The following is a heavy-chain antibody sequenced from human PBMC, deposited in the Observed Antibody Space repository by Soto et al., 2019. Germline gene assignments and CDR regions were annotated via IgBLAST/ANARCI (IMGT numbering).Heavy chain of an antibody. CDR2: IYSGGST. V-gene: IGHV3-66*01. CDR3: ARSSGITIFGVGLDY. CDR1: GFTVSSNY. D-gene: IGHD3-3*01. J-gene: IGHJ4*02. Sequence: GGSLRLSCAASGFTVSSNYMSWVRQAPGKGLEWVSVIYSGGSTYYADSVKGRFTISRDNSKNTLYLQMNSLRAEDTAVYYCARSSGITIFGVGLDYWGQGTLVTVSS.